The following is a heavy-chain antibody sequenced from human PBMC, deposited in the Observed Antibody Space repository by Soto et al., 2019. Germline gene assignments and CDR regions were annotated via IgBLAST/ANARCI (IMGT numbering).Heavy chain of an antibody. CDR2: IIPIFGTA. Sequence: QVQLVQSGAEVKKPGSSVKVSCKASGGTFSSYAISWVRQAPGQGLEWMGGIIPIFGTANYAQKCQGRVTITADESTSTAYMELSSLRSEDTAVYYCARTYDSSGYYQYYYYGMDVWGQGTTVTVSS. D-gene: IGHD3-22*01. CDR1: GGTFSSYA. CDR3: ARTYDSSGYYQYYYYGMDV. V-gene: IGHV1-69*01. J-gene: IGHJ6*02.